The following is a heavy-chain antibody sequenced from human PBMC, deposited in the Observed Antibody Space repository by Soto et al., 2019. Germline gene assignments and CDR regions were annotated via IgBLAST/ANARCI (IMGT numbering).Heavy chain of an antibody. CDR2: IIPIFGTA. V-gene: IGHV1-69*01. CDR3: ARTREYYDSSGYYPYYVDY. D-gene: IGHD3-22*01. J-gene: IGHJ4*02. Sequence: QVQLVQSGAEVKKPGSSVKVSCKASGGTFSSYAISWVRQAPGQGLEWMGGIIPIFGTANDAQKFQGRVTITADESTSTAYMELSSLRSEDTDVYYCARTREYYDSSGYYPYYVDYRGQGTLVTVSS. CDR1: GGTFSSYA.